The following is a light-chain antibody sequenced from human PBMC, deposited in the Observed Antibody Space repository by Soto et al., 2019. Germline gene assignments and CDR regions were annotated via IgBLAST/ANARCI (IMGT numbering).Light chain of an antibody. CDR3: QQYGSSALT. Sequence: EMVLTQSPGTLSLSPGERATLSCRASQSVSSIYLAWYQQKPGQAPRLLIYGASSRPTGIPDRFSGSGSGTDFTLTLSRLEPEDFAVYYCQQYGSSALTFGGGTKVDIK. V-gene: IGKV3-20*01. J-gene: IGKJ4*01. CDR1: QSVSSIY. CDR2: GAS.